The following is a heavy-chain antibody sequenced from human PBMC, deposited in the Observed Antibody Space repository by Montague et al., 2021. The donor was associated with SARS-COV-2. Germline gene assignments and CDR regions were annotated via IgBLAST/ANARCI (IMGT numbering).Heavy chain of an antibody. CDR2: INHSCST. J-gene: IGHJ4*02. V-gene: IGHV4-34*01. CDR3: AGQRRDASRWERTYYSDY. Sequence: SETLSLTCAVYGGSFGGSSCSWIRQPPGTGQEWVGEINHSCSTNSNPYLTSRVPISVDTSKNQFSLTLSSVTAADTAVYYCAGQRRDASRWERTYYSDYWGPGTLVTVSS. D-gene: IGHD1-26*01. CDR1: GGSFGGSS.